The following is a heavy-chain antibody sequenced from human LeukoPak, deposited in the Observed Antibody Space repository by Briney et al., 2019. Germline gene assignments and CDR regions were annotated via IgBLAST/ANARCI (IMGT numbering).Heavy chain of an antibody. CDR2: IYHSGST. Sequence: PSETLSLTCTVSGGSTSSGSYYWGWIRQPPGKGLEWIGSIYHSGSTYYNPSLKSRVTISVDTSKNQFSLKLSSVTAADTAVYYCARAGDYGDYGGYYFDYWGQGTLVTVSS. V-gene: IGHV4-39*07. J-gene: IGHJ4*02. CDR3: ARAGDYGDYGGYYFDY. D-gene: IGHD4-17*01. CDR1: GGSTSSGSYY.